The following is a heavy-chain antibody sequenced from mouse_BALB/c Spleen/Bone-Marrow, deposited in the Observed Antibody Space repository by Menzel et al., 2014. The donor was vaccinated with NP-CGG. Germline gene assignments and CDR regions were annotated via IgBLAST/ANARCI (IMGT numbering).Heavy chain of an antibody. Sequence: QVQLQQSGPGLVAPSQSLSITCTVSGFSLTSYGVHWVRQPPGKGLEWLGVIWAGGSTNCNSALMSRLSISKGNSKSQVFLKMNSLQTDDTAMYYCARSTMITEGFAYWGQGTLVTVSA. CDR2: IWAGGST. CDR3: ARSTMITEGFAY. J-gene: IGHJ3*01. D-gene: IGHD2-4*01. CDR1: GFSLTSYG. V-gene: IGHV2-9*02.